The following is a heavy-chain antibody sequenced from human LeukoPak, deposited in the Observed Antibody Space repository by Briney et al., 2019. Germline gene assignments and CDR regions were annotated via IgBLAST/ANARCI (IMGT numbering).Heavy chain of an antibody. Sequence: SETLSLTCTVSGDSISGFYWSWIRQAAGKGLKWIGHIYTSGSTNYNSSLKSRVTMSVDMSKNQFSLKLRSVTAADTAVYYCARDKRGRKYNWFDPWGQGTLVTVSS. J-gene: IGHJ5*02. V-gene: IGHV4-4*07. CDR2: IYTSGST. CDR1: GDSISGFY. D-gene: IGHD5-24*01. CDR3: ARDKRGRKYNWFDP.